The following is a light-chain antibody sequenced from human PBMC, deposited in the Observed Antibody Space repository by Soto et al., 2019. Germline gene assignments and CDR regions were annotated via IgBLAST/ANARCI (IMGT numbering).Light chain of an antibody. Sequence: QSALTQPASVSGSPGQSITISCTGTSSDVGAYNLVSWYQQHPGRAPKLFIFDVSDRPSGVSTRFSSSKSGNTASLTISGLQAEDEAFYYCSSYTNTSTLMFGGGTKLTVL. J-gene: IGLJ3*02. CDR1: SSDVGAYNL. V-gene: IGLV2-14*02. CDR3: SSYTNTSTLM. CDR2: DVS.